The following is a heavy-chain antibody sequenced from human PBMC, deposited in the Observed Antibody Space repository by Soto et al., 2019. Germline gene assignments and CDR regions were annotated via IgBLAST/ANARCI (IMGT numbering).Heavy chain of an antibody. CDR2: INPSGGST. D-gene: IGHD1-1*01. CDR1: GYTFTSYY. J-gene: IGHJ6*03. V-gene: IGHV1-46*03. Sequence: ASVKVSCKASGYTFTSYYMHWVRQAPGQGLEWMGIINPSGGSTSYAQKFQGRVTMTRDTSTSTVYMELSSLRSEDTAVYYCGRDGPGQLERRGYMDVWGKGTTVTVSS. CDR3: GRDGPGQLERRGYMDV.